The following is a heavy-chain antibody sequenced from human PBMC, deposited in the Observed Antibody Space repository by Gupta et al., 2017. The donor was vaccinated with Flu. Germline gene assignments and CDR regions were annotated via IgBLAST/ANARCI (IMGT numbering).Heavy chain of an antibody. CDR1: GGTVNSYA. Sequence: QVQLVQSGAGRKKPGSSVKVSCKASGGTVNSYAMSWVRQAPGQGLEWMGGSTPIFLTANYAQNFQDRVTMTADESTSTAYMELSSLRSEDTAVYDGARAGGYCSSTSCFDFWGKGTPFTVSP. CDR2: STPIFLTA. CDR3: ARAGGYCSSTSCFDF. J-gene: IGHJ4*02. V-gene: IGHV1-69*01. D-gene: IGHD2-2*01.